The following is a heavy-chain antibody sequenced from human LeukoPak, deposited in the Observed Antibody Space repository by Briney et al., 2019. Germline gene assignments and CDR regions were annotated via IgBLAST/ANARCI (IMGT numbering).Heavy chain of an antibody. V-gene: IGHV3-66*01. D-gene: IGHD5-18*01. CDR3: ARAPYGYPPGY. Sequence: PGGSLRLSCAASGFTVSSNYMSWVRQAPGKGLEWVSVIYSGGSTYYADSVKGRFTISRDNSKNTLYLQMNSLRAEDTAVYYCARAPYGYPPGYWGQGTLVTVSS. J-gene: IGHJ4*02. CDR2: IYSGGST. CDR1: GFTVSSNY.